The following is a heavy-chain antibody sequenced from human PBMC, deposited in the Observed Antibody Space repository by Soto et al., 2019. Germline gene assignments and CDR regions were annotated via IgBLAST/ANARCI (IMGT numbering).Heavy chain of an antibody. Sequence: VSVKVCCKASGYTFTSYYMHWVRQAPGQGLEWMGIINPSGGSTRYAQKFQGRVTMTRDTSTSTVYMELSSLRSEDTAVYYCARGLIYDSSGYYFDYWGQGTLVTVSS. CDR1: GYTFTSYY. J-gene: IGHJ4*02. CDR3: ARGLIYDSSGYYFDY. CDR2: INPSGGST. V-gene: IGHV1-46*01. D-gene: IGHD3-22*01.